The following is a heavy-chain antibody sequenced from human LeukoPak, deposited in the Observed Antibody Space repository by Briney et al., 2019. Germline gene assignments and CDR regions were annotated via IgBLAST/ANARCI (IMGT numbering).Heavy chain of an antibody. J-gene: IGHJ4*02. D-gene: IGHD2-2*01. CDR3: VAMIIGERDY. CDR1: GLTFSRYY. CDR2: MSGDGNYV. Sequence: GGSLRLSCAASGLTFSRYYMHWVRQAPGKGPEWVSRMSGDGNYVLYADSVKGRFSISRDNAKNTVYLQMSSLRAEDTAVYYCVAMIIGERDYWGQETLVTVSS. V-gene: IGHV3-74*01.